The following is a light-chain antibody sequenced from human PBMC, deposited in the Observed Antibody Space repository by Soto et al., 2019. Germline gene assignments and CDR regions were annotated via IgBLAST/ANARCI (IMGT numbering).Light chain of an antibody. CDR1: SSDVVSYNL. J-gene: IGLJ1*01. V-gene: IGLV2-23*01. Sequence: QSVLTQPASVSGSPGQSITISCTGSSSDVVSYNLVSWYQQHPGKAPKLMIYEATKRPSGISTRFSGSKSGNTASLTISGLQAEDEADYYCCSYAGSSTDVFGLGTKLTVL. CDR2: EAT. CDR3: CSYAGSSTDV.